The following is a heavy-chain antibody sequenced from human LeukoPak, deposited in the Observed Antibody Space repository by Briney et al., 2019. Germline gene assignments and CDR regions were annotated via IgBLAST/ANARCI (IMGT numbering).Heavy chain of an antibody. J-gene: IGHJ4*02. CDR2: IYYSGST. V-gene: IGHV4-39*01. Sequence: GSLRLSCAASGFTFSSYGMSWVRQAPGKGLEWIGSIYYSGSTYYNQSLKSRVTISVDTSKNQFSLKLSSVTAADTAVYYCARGGYFDWLQYYFDYWGQGTLVTVSS. CDR3: ARGGYFDWLQYYFDY. D-gene: IGHD3-9*01. CDR1: GFTFSSYG.